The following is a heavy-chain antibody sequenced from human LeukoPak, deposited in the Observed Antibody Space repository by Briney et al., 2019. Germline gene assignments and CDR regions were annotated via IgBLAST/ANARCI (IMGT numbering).Heavy chain of an antibody. CDR3: AKGVFGVNRAFDY. D-gene: IGHD3-3*01. CDR2: ISESGSGT. Sequence: GGYLRLYCEASGFTFNTCAMSWVRQAPGKGLEWVSAISESGSGTYYADSVKGRFTISRDNSKNTLYLQMNSLRVDDTALYYCAKGVFGVNRAFDYWGQGTLVTVSS. J-gene: IGHJ4*02. CDR1: GFTFNTCA. V-gene: IGHV3-23*01.